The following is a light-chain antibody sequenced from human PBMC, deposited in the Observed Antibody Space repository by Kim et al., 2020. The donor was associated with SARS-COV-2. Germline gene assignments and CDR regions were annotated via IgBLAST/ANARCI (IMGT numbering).Light chain of an antibody. Sequence: DIVMTQSPLSLPVTLGEPASISCKSSQSLLHSDGNTYLNWHQQRPGQPPQLLIYMVSNRVSGVPDRFSGSGAGTDFTLKISRVEAEDVGVYYCMQALQTPPTFGEGTKVDIK. V-gene: IGKV2-24*01. CDR1: QSLLHSDGNTY. CDR2: MVS. J-gene: IGKJ4*01. CDR3: MQALQTPPT.